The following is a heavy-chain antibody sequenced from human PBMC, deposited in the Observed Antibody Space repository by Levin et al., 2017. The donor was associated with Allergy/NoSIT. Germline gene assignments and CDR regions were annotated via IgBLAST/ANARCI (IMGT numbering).Heavy chain of an antibody. D-gene: IGHD1-1*01. CDR2: IYPGYSDT. CDR3: ARRGTRDYYYCMDV. V-gene: IGHV5-51*01. J-gene: IGHJ6*03. Sequence: GESLKISCQGSGYSFTSYWIGWVRQMPGKGLEWMGIIYPGYSDTRYSPSFQGQVTISADKSISTAYLQWSSLQASDTAIYYCARRGTRDYYYCMDVWGKGTTVTVSS. CDR1: GYSFTSYW.